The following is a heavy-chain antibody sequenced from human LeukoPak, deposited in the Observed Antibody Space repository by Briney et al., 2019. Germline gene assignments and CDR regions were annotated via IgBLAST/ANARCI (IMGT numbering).Heavy chain of an antibody. Sequence: GGSLRLSCAASGFTFSSYEMNWVRQAPGKGLEWVSYISSSGSSIYYADSVKGRFTISRDNAKNSLYLQMNSLRAEDTAIYYCARGPSSPLTNLGRATLVTVSS. J-gene: IGHJ4*02. D-gene: IGHD6-6*01. V-gene: IGHV3-48*03. CDR1: GFTFSSYE. CDR3: ARGPSSPLTN. CDR2: ISSSGSSI.